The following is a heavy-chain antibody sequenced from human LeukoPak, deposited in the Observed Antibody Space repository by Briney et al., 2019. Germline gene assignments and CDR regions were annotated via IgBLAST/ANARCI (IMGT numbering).Heavy chain of an antibody. Sequence: GGSLRLSCAASGFTFSSCAMHWVRQAPGKGLEWVAVISYDGSNKYYADSVKGRFTISRDNSKNTLYLQMNSLRAEDTAVYYCARETTVTSFDYWGQGTLVTVSS. CDR2: ISYDGSNK. CDR1: GFTFSSCA. CDR3: ARETTVTSFDY. D-gene: IGHD4-17*01. J-gene: IGHJ4*02. V-gene: IGHV3-30*04.